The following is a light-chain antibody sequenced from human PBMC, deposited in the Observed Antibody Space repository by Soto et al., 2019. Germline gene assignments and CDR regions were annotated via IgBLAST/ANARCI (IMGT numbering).Light chain of an antibody. V-gene: IGKV3-11*01. CDR3: QQRSNWSSRS. J-gene: IGKJ5*01. CDR1: QSVSSY. CDR2: DAS. Sequence: EIVLTQSPATLSLSPGERATLSCRASQSVSSYLAWYQQKPGQAPRLLIYDASNRATGIPARFSGSGSGTDFTLTISSLEPEDFSVYYCQQRSNWSSRSFGQGTRLEIK.